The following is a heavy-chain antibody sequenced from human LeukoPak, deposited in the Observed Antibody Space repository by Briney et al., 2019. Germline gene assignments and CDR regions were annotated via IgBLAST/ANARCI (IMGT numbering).Heavy chain of an antibody. CDR1: GFTFSDFY. CDR3: ARARGRYSGSNFDY. CDR2: ISYDGSNK. Sequence: GGSLRLSCVASGFTFSDFYMHWVRQAPGKGLEWVAVISYDGSNKYYADSVKGRFTISRDNSKNTLYLQMNSLRAEDTAVYYCARARGRYSGSNFDYWGQGTLVTVSS. D-gene: IGHD1-26*01. J-gene: IGHJ4*02. V-gene: IGHV3-30-3*01.